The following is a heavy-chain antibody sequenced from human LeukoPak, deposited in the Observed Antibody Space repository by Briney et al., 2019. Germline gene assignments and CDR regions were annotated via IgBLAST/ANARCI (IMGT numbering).Heavy chain of an antibody. J-gene: IGHJ5*02. Sequence: SGPTLGKPTQTLTLTCTFSGVSLSTSGVGVGWIRQPPGKALEWLALIYWDDDKRYSPSLKSRLTITKDTSKNQVVLTMTNMDPVDTATYYCAHIFTRLWFGGVFDPWGQGTLVTVSS. CDR1: GVSLSTSGVG. CDR2: IYWDDDK. V-gene: IGHV2-5*02. D-gene: IGHD3-10*01. CDR3: AHIFTRLWFGGVFDP.